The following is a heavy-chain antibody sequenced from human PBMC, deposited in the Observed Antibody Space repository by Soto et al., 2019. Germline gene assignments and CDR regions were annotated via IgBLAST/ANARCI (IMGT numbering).Heavy chain of an antibody. D-gene: IGHD2-15*01. CDR1: GFIVSSNY. CDR3: ATAKLLLPWLFDY. Sequence: PGGSLRLSCAASGFIVSSNYMSWVRQAPGKGLEWVSVIYSGGSTYYADSVKGRFIISRDDSKNTLFLQMNSLRAEDTAVYYCATAKLLLPWLFDYWGQGTLVTVPQ. J-gene: IGHJ4*02. V-gene: IGHV3-66*01. CDR2: IYSGGST.